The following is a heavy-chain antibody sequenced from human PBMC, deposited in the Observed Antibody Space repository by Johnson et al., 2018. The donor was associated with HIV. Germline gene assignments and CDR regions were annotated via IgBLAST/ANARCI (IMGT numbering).Heavy chain of an antibody. D-gene: IGHD2-21*02. CDR3: AAGDSHGGAFDI. J-gene: IGHJ3*02. Sequence: VQLVESGGDLVQPGESLRLSCVASGFIFSNYWMHWVRQAPGKGLVWVSRINTDGTNSAFADFLTGRSTISRDNAKSTLYLQMNSLRAEDTAVYYCAAGDSHGGAFDIWGQGTMVTVSS. V-gene: IGHV3-74*02. CDR2: INTDGTNS. CDR1: GFIFSNYW.